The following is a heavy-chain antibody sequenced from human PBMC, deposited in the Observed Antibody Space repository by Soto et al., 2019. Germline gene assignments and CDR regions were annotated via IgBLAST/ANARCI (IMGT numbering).Heavy chain of an antibody. D-gene: IGHD2-2*01. V-gene: IGHV3-33*01. J-gene: IGHJ5*02. CDR3: ARDPSRYCSSTSCSDWFDP. CDR1: GFTFSSYG. CDR2: IWYDGSNK. Sequence: GGSLRLSCAASGFTFSSYGMHWVRQAPGKGLEWVAVIWYDGSNKYYADSVKGRFTISRDNSKNTLYLQMNSLRAEDTAVCYCARDPSRYCSSTSCSDWFDPWGQGTLVTVSS.